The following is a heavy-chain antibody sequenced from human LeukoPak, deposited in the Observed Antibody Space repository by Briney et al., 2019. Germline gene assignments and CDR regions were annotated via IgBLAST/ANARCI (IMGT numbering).Heavy chain of an antibody. J-gene: IGHJ6*01. V-gene: IGHV3-21*04. CDR3: AKMKGHPLPKYYMDV. CDR2: ISSSSSYI. Sequence: GGSLRLSCAASGFTFSSYSMNWVRQAPGKGLEWVSSISSSSSYIYYADSVKGRFTISRDNAKNSLYLEMNSLRAEDTAIYYCAKMKGHPLPKYYMDVWGQGTTVTVSS. D-gene: IGHD1-26*01. CDR1: GFTFSSYS.